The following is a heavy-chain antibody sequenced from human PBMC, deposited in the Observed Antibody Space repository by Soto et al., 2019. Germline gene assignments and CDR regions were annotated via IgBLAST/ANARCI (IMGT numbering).Heavy chain of an antibody. J-gene: IGHJ3*02. V-gene: IGHV3-33*01. CDR3: ARQIAGAAFDI. CDR1: GFTFSSYG. D-gene: IGHD6-13*01. Sequence: QVQVVESGGGVVQPGRSLRLSCASSGFTFSSYGMHWVRQAPGKGLEWVAVIWYDGSSKYYVDSVKGRFTISRDNSKNTLYMHMNRLRSEDTAVYSCARQIAGAAFDIWGKGTMVTVSS. CDR2: IWYDGSSK.